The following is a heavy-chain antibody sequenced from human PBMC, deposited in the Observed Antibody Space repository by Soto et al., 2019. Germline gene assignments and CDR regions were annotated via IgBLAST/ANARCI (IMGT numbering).Heavy chain of an antibody. V-gene: IGHV4-34*01. CDR1: GGSFSGYY. J-gene: IGHJ4*02. CDR3: ARGWSYVPMVRGVKTRNFDY. CDR2: INHSGST. Sequence: QVQLQQWGAGLLKPSETLSLTCAVYGGSFSGYYWSWIRQPPGKGLEWIGEINHSGSTNYNPSLKSRVTISVATSKNQFSLKLSSVTDADTAVYYCARGWSYVPMVRGVKTRNFDYWGQGTLVTVSS. D-gene: IGHD3-10*01.